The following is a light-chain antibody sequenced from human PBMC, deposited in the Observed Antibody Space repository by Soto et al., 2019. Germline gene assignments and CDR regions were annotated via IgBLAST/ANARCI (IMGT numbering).Light chain of an antibody. Sequence: QSVLTQPASVSGSPGQSITISCTGTSSDVGNYKYVSWYQQHPGKAPKLMIYEVSNRPSGVSNRFSGSKSGNTASLTISGLQAEDETDYYCFSYTSSGNYVFGPGTKVTVL. CDR1: SSDVGNYKY. CDR3: FSYTSSGNYV. J-gene: IGLJ1*01. CDR2: EVS. V-gene: IGLV2-14*01.